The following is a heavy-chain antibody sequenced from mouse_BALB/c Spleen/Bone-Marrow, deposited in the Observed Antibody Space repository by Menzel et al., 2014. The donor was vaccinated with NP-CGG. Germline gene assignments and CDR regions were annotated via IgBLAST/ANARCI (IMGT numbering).Heavy chain of an antibody. CDR1: GYTFTTYT. CDR3: ARVYGNYDAMDY. J-gene: IGHJ4*01. CDR2: INPSSGYT. D-gene: IGHD2-1*01. Sequence: VHLVESGAELARPGASVKMSCRASGYTFTTYTMHWVKQRPGQGLEWIGYINPSSGYTYYNQKFKDKATLTADKSSSAAYRQLSSLTSEDSAVYYCARVYGNYDAMDYWGQGTSVTVSS. V-gene: IGHV1-4*01.